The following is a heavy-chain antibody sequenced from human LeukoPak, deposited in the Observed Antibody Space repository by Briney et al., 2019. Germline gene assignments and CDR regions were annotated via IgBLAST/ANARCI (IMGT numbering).Heavy chain of an antibody. V-gene: IGHV4-38-2*02. CDR2: VYHNGET. CDR3: VTPRSWELSDMAV. Sequence: SETLSLTCTVSGYSISTNYYWAWIRQSPGTGLEWIGSVYHNGETYYNPSLKSRVIISVDTSKNEFSLRLASVTAADTAVYYCVTPRSWELSDMAVWGKGTTVIVSS. CDR1: GYSISTNYY. J-gene: IGHJ6*03. D-gene: IGHD1-26*01.